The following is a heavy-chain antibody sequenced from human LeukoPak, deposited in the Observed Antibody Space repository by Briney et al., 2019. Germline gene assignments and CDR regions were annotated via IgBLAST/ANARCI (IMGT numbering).Heavy chain of an antibody. J-gene: IGHJ5*02. CDR2: IIPIFGTA. D-gene: IGHD3-10*01. V-gene: IGHV1-69*06. CDR1: GGTFSSYA. Sequence: ASVKVSCKASGGTFSSYAISWVRQAPGQGLEWMGRIIPIFGTANYAQKFQGRVTITADKSTSTAYMELSSLRSEDTAVYYCARGSMVRGVIITMGWSDPWGQGTLVTVSS. CDR3: ARGSMVRGVIITMGWSDP.